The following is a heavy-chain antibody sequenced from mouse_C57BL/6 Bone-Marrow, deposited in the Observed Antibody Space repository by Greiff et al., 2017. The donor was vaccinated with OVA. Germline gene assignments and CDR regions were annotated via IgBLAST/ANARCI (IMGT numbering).Heavy chain of an antibody. CDR1: GYTFTSYW. Sequence: QVQLQQPGAELVKPGASVKLSCKASGYTFTSYWMHWVKQRPGQGLEWIGMIHPNSGSTNYNEKFKSKATLTVDKSSSTAYMQLSSLTSEDSAVYYCARGHGYYCYFDDWGQGTTLTVSS. CDR3: ARGHGYYCYFDD. V-gene: IGHV1-64*01. CDR2: IHPNSGST. D-gene: IGHD2-3*01. J-gene: IGHJ2*01.